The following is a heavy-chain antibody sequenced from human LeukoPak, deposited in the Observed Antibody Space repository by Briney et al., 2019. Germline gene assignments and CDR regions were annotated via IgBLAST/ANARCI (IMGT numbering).Heavy chain of an antibody. J-gene: IGHJ4*02. CDR2: IWYDGSNK. D-gene: IGHD5-12*01. CDR1: VFTFSSYC. V-gene: IGHV3-33*01. CDR3: ATVGYSGYDWEPGFDY. Sequence: GGSLRLSCAASVFTFSSYCMHWVRQAPGKGLEWVGVIWYDGSNKYYADSVKGRFTISRDNSKNTLYLQMNSLRAEDTAVYYCATVGYSGYDWEPGFDYWGQGTLVTVSS.